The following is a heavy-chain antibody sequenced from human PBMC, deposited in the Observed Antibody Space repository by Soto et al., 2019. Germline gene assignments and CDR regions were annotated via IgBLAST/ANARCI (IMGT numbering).Heavy chain of an antibody. D-gene: IGHD3-16*01. CDR3: VDGGGIGRPPLDP. J-gene: IGHJ5*02. CDR1: GFTFYSHA. CDR2: TSASGGVT. Sequence: GGSLRLSCAASGFTFYSHAMSWVRQAPGKGLEWVSGTSASGGVTYYADSVKGRFTMSRDNAKNTLWLQMNSLRVEDTAGYYCVDGGGIGRPPLDPWGQGTLVTVSS. V-gene: IGHV3-23*01.